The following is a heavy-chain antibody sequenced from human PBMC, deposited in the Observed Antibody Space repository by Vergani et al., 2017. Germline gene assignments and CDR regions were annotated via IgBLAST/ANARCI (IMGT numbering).Heavy chain of an antibody. CDR1: GGSISSYY. Sequence: QVQLQESGPGLVKPSETLSLTCTVSGGSISSYYWSWIRQPPGKGLEWIGEINHSGSTNYNPSLKSRVTISVDTSKNQFSLKLSSVTAADTAVYYCARFTYDLYAFDIWGQGTMVTVSS. CDR2: INHSGST. CDR3: ARFTYDLYAFDI. V-gene: IGHV4-34*10. D-gene: IGHD3-22*01. J-gene: IGHJ3*02.